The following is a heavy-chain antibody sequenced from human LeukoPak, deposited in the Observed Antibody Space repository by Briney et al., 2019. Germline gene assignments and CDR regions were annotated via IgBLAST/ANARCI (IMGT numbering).Heavy chain of an antibody. D-gene: IGHD4-17*01. Sequence: ASETLSLTCTVSGGSVSSGSYYWSWIRQPPGKGLEWIGYIYYSGSTNYNPSLKSRVTISVDTSKNQFSLKLSSVTAADTAVYYCARDAAPYGDYVRIGLPNWFDPWGQGTLVTVSS. CDR2: IYYSGST. CDR3: ARDAAPYGDYVRIGLPNWFDP. V-gene: IGHV4-61*01. J-gene: IGHJ5*02. CDR1: GGSVSSGSYY.